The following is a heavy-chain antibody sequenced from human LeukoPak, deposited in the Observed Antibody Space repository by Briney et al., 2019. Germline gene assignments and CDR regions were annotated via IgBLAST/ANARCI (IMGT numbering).Heavy chain of an antibody. J-gene: IGHJ4*02. CDR3: AKDRLGAAGTLDY. CDR2: ISGSGDIT. CDR1: GFTFSSYA. Sequence: PGGSLRLSCAASGFTFSSYAMSWVRQSPGKGLEWVSSISGSGDITYYADSVKGRFSISRDSSKNTLYLQMNRLRAEDTAVYYCAKDRLGAAGTLDYWGQGTLVTVSS. D-gene: IGHD6-13*01. V-gene: IGHV3-23*01.